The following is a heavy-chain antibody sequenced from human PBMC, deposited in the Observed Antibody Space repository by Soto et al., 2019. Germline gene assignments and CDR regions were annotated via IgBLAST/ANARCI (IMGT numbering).Heavy chain of an antibody. J-gene: IGHJ5*02. V-gene: IGHV4-59*08. CDR3: ARRTAAAGFGKDNWFDP. Sequence: SETLSLTCIVSGDSINSYYWNWIRQPPGKGLEWIGHISHSGTTNYNPSLRSRLTISRDTSKNQFSLTLTSVIAADTAVYYCARRTAAAGFGKDNWFDPWGQGTLVTVSS. CDR2: ISHSGTT. CDR1: GDSINSYY. D-gene: IGHD6-25*01.